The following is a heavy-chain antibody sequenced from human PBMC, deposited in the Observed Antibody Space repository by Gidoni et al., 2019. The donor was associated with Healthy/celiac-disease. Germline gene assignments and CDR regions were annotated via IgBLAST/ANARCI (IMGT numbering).Heavy chain of an antibody. Sequence: QVQLVQSGAEEKKPGSSVKVSCKASGGTFSSSPIRCVRQAPGQGLEWMGRIIPILGIANDAKKFQGRVTITADKSTSTAYMELSRLRSEDTAGYYCAREMLDCSSTSCYGTNYYYYGMDVWGQGTTVTVSS. D-gene: IGHD2-2*01. V-gene: IGHV1-69*04. CDR3: AREMLDCSSTSCYGTNYYYYGMDV. CDR2: IIPILGIA. J-gene: IGHJ6*02. CDR1: GGTFSSSP.